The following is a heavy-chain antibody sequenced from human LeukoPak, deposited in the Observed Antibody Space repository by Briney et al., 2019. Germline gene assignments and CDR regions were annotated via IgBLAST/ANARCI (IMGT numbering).Heavy chain of an antibody. CDR2: IRYDGSNK. Sequence: GGSLRLSCAASGFTFSSYGMHWVRQAPGKGLEWVAFIRYDGSNKYYADSVKGRFTISRDNSKNTLYLQMNSLRAEDTAVYYCARDRGYSYDGRFNWFDPWGQGTLVTVSS. V-gene: IGHV3-30*02. CDR3: ARDRGYSYDGRFNWFDP. J-gene: IGHJ5*02. D-gene: IGHD5-18*01. CDR1: GFTFSSYG.